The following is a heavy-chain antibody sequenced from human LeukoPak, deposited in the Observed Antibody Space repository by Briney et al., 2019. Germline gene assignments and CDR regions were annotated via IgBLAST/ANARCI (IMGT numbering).Heavy chain of an antibody. CDR1: GFNFSNNL. D-gene: IGHD6-19*01. CDR2: SSFDGTKK. Sequence: PGGSLRLSCAASGFNFSNNLLHWVRQAPGKGLEWVAVSSFDGTKKYYADSVKGRFVISGDNSKSTLYLQMNSLRAEDTAAYYCARVGNSSGWHDAFGYFDSWGQGVLVTVSS. J-gene: IGHJ4*02. CDR3: ARVGNSSGWHDAFGYFDS. V-gene: IGHV3-30*09.